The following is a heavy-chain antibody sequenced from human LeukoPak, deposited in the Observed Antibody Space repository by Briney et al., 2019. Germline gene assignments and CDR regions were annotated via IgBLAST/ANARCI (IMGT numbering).Heavy chain of an antibody. CDR1: GYSISSGFY. Sequence: SETLSLTCTVSGYSISSGFYWGWIRQPPGKGLEWIGSIFHSGSTYYNPSLKSRVTISVDTSRNQFSLKLTSVTAADTAVYYCARDKAGRDCSSTSCYNFDYWGQGTLVTVSS. D-gene: IGHD2-2*02. V-gene: IGHV4-38-2*02. CDR3: ARDKAGRDCSSTSCYNFDY. J-gene: IGHJ4*02. CDR2: IFHSGST.